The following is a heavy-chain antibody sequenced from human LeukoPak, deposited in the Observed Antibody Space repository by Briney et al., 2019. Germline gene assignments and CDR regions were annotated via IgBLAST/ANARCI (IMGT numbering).Heavy chain of an antibody. CDR1: GFTFSLYA. CDR2: ISGDGSST. CDR3: ARGGWGTAIDY. V-gene: IGHV3-74*01. D-gene: IGHD1-7*01. Sequence: GGSLRLSCAASGFTFSLYAMHWVRQAPGKGLVWVSYISGDGSSTTYADSVKGRFTISRDNAKNTLDLQMNSLRAEDTAVYYCARGGWGTAIDYWAQGTLVTVSA. J-gene: IGHJ4*02.